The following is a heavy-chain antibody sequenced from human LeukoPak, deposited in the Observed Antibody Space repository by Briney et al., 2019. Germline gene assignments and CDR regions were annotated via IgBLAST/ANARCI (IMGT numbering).Heavy chain of an antibody. J-gene: IGHJ4*02. Sequence: GGSLRLSCAASGFTLSRHAMHWVRQAPGKGLEFVSAISSNGGSTYYANSVKGRFTISRGSSKNTLYLQMGSLRAEDMALYYCARVGMTSGSGCDYWGQGTLVTVSS. D-gene: IGHD6-19*01. CDR3: ARVGMTSGSGCDY. CDR1: GFTLSRHA. V-gene: IGHV3-64*01. CDR2: ISSNGGST.